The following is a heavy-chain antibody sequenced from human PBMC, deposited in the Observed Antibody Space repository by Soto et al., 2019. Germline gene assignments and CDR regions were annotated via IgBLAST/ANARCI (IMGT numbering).Heavy chain of an antibody. Sequence: GASVKVSCKASGGTFSSYAISWVRQAPGQGLEWMGGIIPIFGTANYAQKFQGRVTITADKSTSTAYMELSSLRSEDTAVYYCARSQDQQLASFDYWGQGTLVTVSS. V-gene: IGHV1-69*06. CDR2: IIPIFGTA. D-gene: IGHD6-13*01. CDR3: ARSQDQQLASFDY. J-gene: IGHJ4*02. CDR1: GGTFSSYA.